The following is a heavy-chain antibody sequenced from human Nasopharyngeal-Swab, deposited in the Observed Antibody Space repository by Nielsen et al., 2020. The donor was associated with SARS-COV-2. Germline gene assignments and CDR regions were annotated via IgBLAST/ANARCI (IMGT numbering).Heavy chain of an antibody. V-gene: IGHV3-33*01. D-gene: IGHD3-9*01. J-gene: IGHJ4*02. CDR3: ARDGDILTGLSLEY. Sequence: VRQMPGKGLEWVAIIWYDGSNKYYADSVKGRFTISRDNSKNTLYLQMNSLRAEDTAVYYCARDGDILTGLSLEYWGQGTLVTVSS. CDR2: IWYDGSNK.